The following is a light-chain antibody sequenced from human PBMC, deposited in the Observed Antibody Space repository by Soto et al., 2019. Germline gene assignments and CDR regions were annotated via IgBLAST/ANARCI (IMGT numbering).Light chain of an antibody. J-gene: IGKJ4*01. V-gene: IGKV3-11*01. CDR2: DAS. Sequence: TQSPSTLSASVGDRVTLSCRASQSVSSYLAWYQQKPGQAPRLLIYDASNRATGIPARFSGSGSGTDFTLTISSLEPEDFAVYYCQQRSNWPLFGGGTKVEIK. CDR1: QSVSSY. CDR3: QQRSNWPL.